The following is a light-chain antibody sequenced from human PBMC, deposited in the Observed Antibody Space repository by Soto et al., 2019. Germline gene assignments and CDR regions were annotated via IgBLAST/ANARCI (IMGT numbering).Light chain of an antibody. CDR3: ASWEDSLNGWA. J-gene: IGLJ3*02. V-gene: IGLV1-44*01. CDR2: SDD. CDR1: SSNVGSNT. Sequence: QSVLTQPPSASGTPGQRVTISCSGSSSNVGSNTVSWYQQLPGTAPKVLIYSDDQRPSGVPDRFSGSRSGSSASLAISGLQSGDEADYYCASWEDSLNGWAIDGGTKVTVL.